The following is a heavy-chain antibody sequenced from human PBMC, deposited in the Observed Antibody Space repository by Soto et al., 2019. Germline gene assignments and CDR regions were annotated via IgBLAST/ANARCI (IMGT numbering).Heavy chain of an antibody. D-gene: IGHD1-7*01. V-gene: IGHV4-34*01. CDR1: GGSFSGYY. J-gene: IGHJ3*02. CDR2: INHSGST. Sequence: QVQLQQWGAGLLKPSETLSLTCAVYGGSFSGYYWSWIRQPPGKGLEWIGEINHSGSTNYNPSLKSRVTISVDTSKNQFSLKLSSVTAADTAVYCCARGLTWNSVRPAFDIWGQGTMVTVSS. CDR3: ARGLTWNSVRPAFDI.